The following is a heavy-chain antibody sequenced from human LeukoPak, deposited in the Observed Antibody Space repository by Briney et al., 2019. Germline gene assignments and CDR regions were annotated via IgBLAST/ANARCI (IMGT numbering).Heavy chain of an antibody. CDR2: IYYSGSS. J-gene: IGHJ4*02. CDR3: ARVTSRLGVCDY. V-gene: IGHV4-59*01. Sequence: PSETLSLTCTVSGGSISSYYWSWIRQPPGKGLEWIGYIYYSGSSNYNPSLKSRVTISVDTSKNQFSLKLSSVTAADTAVYYCARVTSRLGVCDYWGQGSLVTVS. CDR1: GGSISSYY. D-gene: IGHD2-8*01.